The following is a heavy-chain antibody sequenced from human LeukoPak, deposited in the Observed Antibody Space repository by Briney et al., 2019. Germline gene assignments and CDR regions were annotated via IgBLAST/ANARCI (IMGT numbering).Heavy chain of an antibody. J-gene: IGHJ6*03. D-gene: IGHD2-15*01. Sequence: SVEVSCKASGGTFSSYAISWVRQAPGQGLEWMGGIIPIFGTANYAQKFQGRVTITADESTSTAYMELSSLRSEDTAVYYCARAIGYCSGGSCYSGNYYYYYYMDVWGKGTTVTVSS. V-gene: IGHV1-69*01. CDR2: IIPIFGTA. CDR3: ARAIGYCSGGSCYSGNYYYYYYMDV. CDR1: GGTFSSYA.